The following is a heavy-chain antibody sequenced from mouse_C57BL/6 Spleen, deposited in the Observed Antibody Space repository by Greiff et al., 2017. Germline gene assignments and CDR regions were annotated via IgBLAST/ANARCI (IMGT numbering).Heavy chain of an antibody. J-gene: IGHJ2*01. V-gene: IGHV5-9*01. CDR2: ISGGGGNT. Sequence: EVKLMESGGGLVKPGGSLKLSCATSGFTFSSYTMSWVRQTPEKRLEWVATISGGGGNTYYPDSVKGRFTISRDNAKNTLYLQMSSLRSEDTALYYCARVITTGSFDYWGQGTTLTVSS. D-gene: IGHD1-1*01. CDR3: ARVITTGSFDY. CDR1: GFTFSSYT.